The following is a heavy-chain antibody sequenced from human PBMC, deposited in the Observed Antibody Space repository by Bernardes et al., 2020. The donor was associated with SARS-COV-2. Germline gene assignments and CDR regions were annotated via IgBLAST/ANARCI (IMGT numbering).Heavy chain of an antibody. V-gene: IGHV3-74*01. D-gene: IGHD6-13*01. CDR2: ISSDGSST. CDR1: GFTFRGYW. Sequence: GGSLRLCCAASGFTFRGYWMHWVRQAPGKGLVWVSRISSDGSSTYYADSVKGRFVISRDNAKNTLYLQMNSLRAEDTAVYYCARVPRTVAPGTGYGMDVWGQGTTITVSS. J-gene: IGHJ6*02. CDR3: ARVPRTVAPGTGYGMDV.